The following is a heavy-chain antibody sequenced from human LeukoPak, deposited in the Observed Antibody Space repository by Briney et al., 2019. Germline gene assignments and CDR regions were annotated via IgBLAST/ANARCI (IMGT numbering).Heavy chain of an antibody. CDR3: AKGHYGSGSSPSYGMDV. J-gene: IGHJ6*02. CDR2: ISYDGSNK. Sequence: GRSLRLSCAASGFTFSSYGMHWVRQAPGKGLEWVAVISYDGSNKYYADSVKGRFTISRDNSKNTLYLQMNSLRAEDTAVYYCAKGHYGSGSSPSYGMDVWGQGTTVTVSS. V-gene: IGHV3-30*18. CDR1: GFTFSSYG. D-gene: IGHD3-10*01.